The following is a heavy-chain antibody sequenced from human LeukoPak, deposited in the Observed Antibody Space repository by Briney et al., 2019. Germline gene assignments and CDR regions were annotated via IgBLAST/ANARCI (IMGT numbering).Heavy chain of an antibody. CDR3: ARKAPHDSSGWYFDL. CDR1: GYTFTGYY. Sequence: ASVKVSCKASGYTFTGYYMHWVRQAPGQGLEWMGWINPNSGGTNYAQKFQGRVTMTRDTPTSTLYMELSSLRSEDTAVYYCARKAPHDSSGWYFDLWGRGTLVTVSS. CDR2: INPNSGGT. D-gene: IGHD3-22*01. V-gene: IGHV1-2*02. J-gene: IGHJ2*01.